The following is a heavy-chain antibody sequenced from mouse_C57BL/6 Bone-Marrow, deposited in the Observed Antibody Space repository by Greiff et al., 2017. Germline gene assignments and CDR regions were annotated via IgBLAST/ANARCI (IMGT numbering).Heavy chain of an antibody. CDR1: GYTFTSYG. J-gene: IGHJ1*03. CDR2: IYPRSGNT. V-gene: IGHV1-81*01. D-gene: IGHD1-1*02. CDR3: ARTGGNQDRCFDV. Sequence: VQLQESGAELARPGASVKLSCTASGYTFTSYGISWVKQRTGQGLEWIGEIYPRSGNTYYNEKFKGKATLTADKSSSTAYMELRSLTSEDSAVYFCARTGGNQDRCFDVWGTGTTVTVSS.